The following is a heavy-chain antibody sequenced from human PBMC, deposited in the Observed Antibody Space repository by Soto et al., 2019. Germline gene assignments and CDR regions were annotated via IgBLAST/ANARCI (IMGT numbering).Heavy chain of an antibody. CDR2: ISSSSSTI. Sequence: EVQLVESGGGLVQPGGSLRLSCADSGFTFSSYSMNWVRQAPGKGLVWVSYISSSSSTIYYADSVKGRFTISRDNAKNSLYLQMNSLRDEDTAVYYCATLCGGDCYSFDYWGQGTLVTVSS. V-gene: IGHV3-48*02. CDR3: ATLCGGDCYSFDY. D-gene: IGHD2-21*02. J-gene: IGHJ4*02. CDR1: GFTFSSYS.